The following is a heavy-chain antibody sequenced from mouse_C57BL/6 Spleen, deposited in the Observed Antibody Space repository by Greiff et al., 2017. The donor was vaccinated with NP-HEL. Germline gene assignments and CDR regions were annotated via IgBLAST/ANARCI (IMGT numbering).Heavy chain of an antibody. CDR3: ARRILDSSGYLAY. J-gene: IGHJ3*01. D-gene: IGHD3-2*02. CDR2: IYPRSGNT. CDR1: GYTFTSYG. V-gene: IGHV1-81*01. Sequence: QVQLKQSGAELARPGASVKLSCKASGYTFTSYGISWVKQRTGQGLEWIGEIYPRSGNTYYNEKFKGEATLTADKSSSTAYMELRSLTSEDSAVYVCARRILDSSGYLAYWGQGTLVTVSA.